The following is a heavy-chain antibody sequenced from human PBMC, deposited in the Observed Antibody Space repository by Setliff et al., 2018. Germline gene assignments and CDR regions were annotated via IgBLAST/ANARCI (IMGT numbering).Heavy chain of an antibody. CDR3: MRLVRFCSRTVCQRTSGDEA. Sequence: ASVKVSCKASGYTLSNSILSWVRQAPGQGLEWMGWIGVYSGNTYSAQRFQGRVSLTTDESTNTAYLELRGLRSDDTAVYYCMRLVRFCSRTVCQRTSGDEAWGQGTLVTVSS. J-gene: IGHJ5*02. D-gene: IGHD3-3*01. CDR2: IGVYSGNT. CDR1: GYTLSNSI. V-gene: IGHV1-18*01.